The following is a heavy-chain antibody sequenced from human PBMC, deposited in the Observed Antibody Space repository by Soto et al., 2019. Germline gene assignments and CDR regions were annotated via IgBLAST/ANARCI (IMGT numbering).Heavy chain of an antibody. CDR2: IIPIFGTA. Sequence: RASVKVSCKASGGTFSSYAISWVRQAPGQGLEWMGGIIPIFGTANYAQKFQGRVTITADKSTSTAYMELSSLRSEDTAVYYCARGSPPYYDFWSGYPPESYYFYYGMDVWRQLTTVTVSS. V-gene: IGHV1-69*06. CDR3: ARGSPPYYDFWSGYPPESYYFYYGMDV. J-gene: IGHJ6*02. CDR1: GGTFSSYA. D-gene: IGHD3-3*01.